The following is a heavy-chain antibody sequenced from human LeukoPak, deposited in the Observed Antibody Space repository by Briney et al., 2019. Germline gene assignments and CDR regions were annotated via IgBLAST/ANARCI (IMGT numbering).Heavy chain of an antibody. D-gene: IGHD6-13*01. CDR1: GFTFSTYP. V-gene: IGHV3-64D*06. CDR3: LKDFDSSWSTWFDL. Sequence: PGGSLRLSCSASGFTFSTYPMHWVRQGPGKGLEYVSAISGNGVSTYYADSVKGRFIISRDNSKNTLYLQMRSLRTEDTAVYYCLKDFDSSWSTWFDLWGQGTLVTVSS. J-gene: IGHJ5*02. CDR2: ISGNGVST.